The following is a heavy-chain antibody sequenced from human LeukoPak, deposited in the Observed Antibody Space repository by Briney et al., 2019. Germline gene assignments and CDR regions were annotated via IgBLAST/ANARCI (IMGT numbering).Heavy chain of an antibody. Sequence: PGGSLRLTCAVSGFIFSSYEMNWVRQAPGKGLEWVSYISSSGNTIYYADSVKGRFTISRDNAKNSLFLQMNSLRAEDTAVYYCAKVVVTAILYYYYALDVWGQGTTVTVSS. J-gene: IGHJ6*02. D-gene: IGHD2-21*02. CDR3: AKVVVTAILYYYYALDV. CDR2: ISSSGNTI. V-gene: IGHV3-48*03. CDR1: GFIFSSYE.